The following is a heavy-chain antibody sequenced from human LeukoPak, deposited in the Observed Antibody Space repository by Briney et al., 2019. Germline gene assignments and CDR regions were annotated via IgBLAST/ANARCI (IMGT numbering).Heavy chain of an antibody. CDR1: EFTFSTYW. J-gene: IGHJ6*03. D-gene: IGHD1-26*01. Sequence: GGSLRLSCAASEFTFSTYWMHWVRQAPGKGLVWVSRISRDGSNTFYADSAKGQFTISRDNAKNTLYLQMNSLRGDDTAVYYCAREWDLPGAYYMDVWGKGITVTVSS. CDR3: AREWDLPGAYYMDV. CDR2: ISRDGSNT. V-gene: IGHV3-74*01.